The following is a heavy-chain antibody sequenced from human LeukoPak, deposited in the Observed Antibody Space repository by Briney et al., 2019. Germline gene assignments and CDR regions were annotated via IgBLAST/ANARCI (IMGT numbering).Heavy chain of an antibody. J-gene: IGHJ4*02. CDR3: ASTSGPKGY. CDR1: GFTFSSYE. Sequence: GGSLRLSCAASGFTFSSYEMNWVRQAPGKGLEWVSYISSSGSTIYYAGSVKGRFTISRDNAKNSLYLQMNSLRAEDTAVYYCASTSGPKGYWGQGTLVTVSS. CDR2: ISSSGSTI. V-gene: IGHV3-48*03. D-gene: IGHD1-1*01.